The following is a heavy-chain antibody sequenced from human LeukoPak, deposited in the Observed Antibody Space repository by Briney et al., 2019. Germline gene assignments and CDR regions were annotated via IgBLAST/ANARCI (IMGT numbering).Heavy chain of an antibody. J-gene: IGHJ4*02. D-gene: IGHD2-21*02. CDR2: INAGNGNT. CDR1: GYIFTSYA. CDR3: ARGLTAMSY. Sequence: ASVKVSCKASGYIFTSYAMHWVRQAPGQRLEWMGWINAGNGNTKYSQKFQGRVTMTTDTSTSTAYMELRSLRSDDTAVYYCARGLTAMSYWGQGTLVTVSS. V-gene: IGHV1-3*01.